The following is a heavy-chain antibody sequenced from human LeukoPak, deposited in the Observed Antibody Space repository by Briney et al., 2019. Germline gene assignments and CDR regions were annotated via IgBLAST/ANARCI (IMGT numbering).Heavy chain of an antibody. Sequence: LSLTCTVSGGSISSYYWSWIRQPPGKGLEWVSGISWNSGSIGYADSVKGRFTISRDNAKNSLYLQMNSLRAEDTALYYCAKDIGSGSYHAFDIWGQGTMVTVSS. CDR2: ISWNSGSI. CDR1: GGSISSYY. CDR3: AKDIGSGSYHAFDI. D-gene: IGHD1-26*01. V-gene: IGHV3-9*01. J-gene: IGHJ3*02.